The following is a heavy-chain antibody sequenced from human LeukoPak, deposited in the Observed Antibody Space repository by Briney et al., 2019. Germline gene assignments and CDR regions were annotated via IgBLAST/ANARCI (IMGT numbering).Heavy chain of an antibody. CDR1: GDSISSSSYN. D-gene: IGHD3-10*01. CDR2: IYYSGGT. V-gene: IGHV4-39*01. CDR3: ARIDSGY. Sequence: PSQTLSLTCTVSGDSISSSSYNWGWIRQPPGKGLDWIGSIYYSGGTYYNPSLKSRVTISVDTSKNQFSLNLSSVTAADTAVYYCARIDSGYWGQGTLVTVSS. J-gene: IGHJ4*02.